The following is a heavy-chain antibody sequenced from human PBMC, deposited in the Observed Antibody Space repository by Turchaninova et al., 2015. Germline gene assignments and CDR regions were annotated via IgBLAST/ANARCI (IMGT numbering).Heavy chain of an antibody. CDR3: AMLAGDLDLSDDSEI. Sequence: QVQLQESGPGLVKPSETLSLTCAVSGYSRSSGYYWGWIRQPPGKGLEWLGSIYYTGSPYYSPSLKSRVSISLDAPKNQFSLKLTSVTAADTAVYYCAMLAGDLDLSDDSEIWGQGTMVTVSS. V-gene: IGHV4-38-2*01. D-gene: IGHD2-15*01. J-gene: IGHJ3*02. CDR1: GYSRSSGYY. CDR2: IYYTGSP.